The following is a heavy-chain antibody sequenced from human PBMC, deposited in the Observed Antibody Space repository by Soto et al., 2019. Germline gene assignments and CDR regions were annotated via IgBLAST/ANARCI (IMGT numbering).Heavy chain of an antibody. CDR1: GFTFSSYG. J-gene: IGHJ4*02. CDR3: AKDGTAGTSAYYFDY. Sequence: GGSLRLSCAASGFTFSSYGMHWVRQAPGKGLEWVAVISYDGSNKYYADSVKGRFTISRDNSKNTLYLQMNSLRAEDTAVYYCAKDGTAGTSAYYFDYWGQGTLVTVSS. D-gene: IGHD6-13*01. V-gene: IGHV3-30*18. CDR2: ISYDGSNK.